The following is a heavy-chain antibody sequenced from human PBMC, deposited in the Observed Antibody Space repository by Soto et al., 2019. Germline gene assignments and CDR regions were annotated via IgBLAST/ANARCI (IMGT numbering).Heavy chain of an antibody. Sequence: QLQLQESGPGLVKPSETLSLTCTVSGGSISSSSYYWGWIRQPPGKGLEWIGSIYCSGSTYYNPSLKSRVTISVDTSKTPFSLKLSSVTAADTAVYYCATQEVGGTYVYTFDPWGQGTLVTVSS. CDR3: ATQEVGGTYVYTFDP. D-gene: IGHD1-26*01. CDR2: IYCSGST. CDR1: GGSISSSSYY. V-gene: IGHV4-39*02. J-gene: IGHJ5*02.